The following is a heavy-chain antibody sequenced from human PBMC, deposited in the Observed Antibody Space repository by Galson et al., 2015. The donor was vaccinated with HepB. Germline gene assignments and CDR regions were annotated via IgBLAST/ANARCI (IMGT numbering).Heavy chain of an antibody. D-gene: IGHD6-13*01. CDR1: GYSFSSYG. J-gene: IGHJ3*02. CDR2: ISAYNGNT. V-gene: IGHV1-18*01. Sequence: QSGAEVKKPGESLNISCKASGYSFSSYGVSWVRQAPGQGLEWMGWISAYNGNTNYAQKLQGRLTMTTDTSTSTAYMELRSLRSDDTAVYYCATEANNSRWYYALAEALGIWGQGTMVTVSS. CDR3: ATEANNSRWYYALAEALGI.